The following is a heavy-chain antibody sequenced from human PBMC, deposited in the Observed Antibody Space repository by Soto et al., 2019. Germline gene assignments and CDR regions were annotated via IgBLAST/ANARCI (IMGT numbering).Heavy chain of an antibody. Sequence: QVQLVQSGAEVKKPGSSVKVSCKASGGTFSTYTITWVRQAPGQGLEWMGGIIPIIGIINYAQKFQGRVTIRADKFTVTVYMELTGLRSADTAVYYCAGAHDDHYNDGHASPYPWGQGTLVTVSS. J-gene: IGHJ5*02. V-gene: IGHV1-69*02. CDR1: GGTFSTYT. CDR2: IIPIIGII. D-gene: IGHD5-18*01. CDR3: AGAHDDHYNDGHASPYP.